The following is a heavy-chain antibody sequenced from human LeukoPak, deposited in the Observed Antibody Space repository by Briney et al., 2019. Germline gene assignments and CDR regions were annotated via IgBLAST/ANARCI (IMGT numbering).Heavy chain of an antibody. J-gene: IGHJ4*02. D-gene: IGHD1-14*01. V-gene: IGHV3-7*01. Sequence: PGGSLRLSCAASGFTFRSYWMSWVRQAPGKGLEWVANIKEDGSETYYVDSLRGRFTISRDNVKNSLYLQINSLRAEDTAVYYCGRDSFETDIDYWGQGTLVTVSS. CDR1: GFTFRSYW. CDR2: IKEDGSET. CDR3: GRDSFETDIDY.